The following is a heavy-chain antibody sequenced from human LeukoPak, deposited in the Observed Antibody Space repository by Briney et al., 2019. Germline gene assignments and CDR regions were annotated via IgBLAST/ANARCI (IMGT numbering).Heavy chain of an antibody. D-gene: IGHD5-24*01. CDR2: IKEDGTEI. CDR3: AKEGRSLQTY. V-gene: IGHV3-7*03. Sequence: GGSLRLSCAASGFMFSSNWMSWVRLAPGKGLEWVANIKEDGTEIYYVDSVKGRFTISRDNAKNSLYLQMNSLRVEDTAVYYCAKEGRSLQTYWGQGTLVTVSS. CDR1: GFMFSSNW. J-gene: IGHJ4*02.